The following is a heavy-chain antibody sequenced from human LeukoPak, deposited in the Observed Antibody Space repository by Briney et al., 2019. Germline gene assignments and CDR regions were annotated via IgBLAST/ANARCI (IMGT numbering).Heavy chain of an antibody. CDR3: ARGGYYGSGNDFRFDP. CDR1: VGSFSFYY. V-gene: IGHV4-34*01. D-gene: IGHD3-10*01. CDR2: IYYSGST. J-gene: IGHJ5*02. Sequence: SETLSLTCAVYVGSFSFYYWGWIRHPPGKGLEWIGNIYYSGSTYYNPSLKSRVTISVDTSKNQFSLKLKSVTAADTAVYYCARGGYYGSGNDFRFDPWGQGTLVTVSS.